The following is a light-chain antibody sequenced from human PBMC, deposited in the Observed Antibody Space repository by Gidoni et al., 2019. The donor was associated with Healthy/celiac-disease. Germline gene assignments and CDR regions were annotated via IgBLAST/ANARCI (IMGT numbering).Light chain of an antibody. J-gene: IGLJ3*02. CDR1: SSNIGSNT. CDR2: SNN. Sequence: QSVLTPPPSASGTPGQRVTISCSGSSSNIGSNTVNWYQLLPGTAPKLLIYSNNQRPSGVPDRFSGSKSGTSASLAISGLQSEDEADYYCAAWDDSLNGPVFGGGTKLTVL. CDR3: AAWDDSLNGPV. V-gene: IGLV1-44*01.